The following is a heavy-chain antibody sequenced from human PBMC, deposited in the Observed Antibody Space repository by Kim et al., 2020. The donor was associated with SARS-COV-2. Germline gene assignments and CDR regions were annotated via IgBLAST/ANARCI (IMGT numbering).Heavy chain of an antibody. CDR2: ISSRGSTI. CDR3: ARGNINYRGTSGYNLGY. Sequence: GGSLRLSCAASGFTFSSFDMNWVRQAPGKGLEWVSYISSRGSTIYYADSVKGRFTISRDNAKNSLYLQMNSLRAEDTAVYFCARGNINYRGTSGYNLGYWGQGTLVTVSS. CDR1: GFTFSSFD. J-gene: IGHJ4*02. D-gene: IGHD5-12*01. V-gene: IGHV3-48*03.